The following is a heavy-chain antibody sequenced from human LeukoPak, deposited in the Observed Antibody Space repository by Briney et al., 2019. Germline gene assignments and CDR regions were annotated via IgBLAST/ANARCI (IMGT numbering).Heavy chain of an antibody. D-gene: IGHD6-6*01. CDR3: ARAYSSSSGRPFDY. J-gene: IGHJ4*02. V-gene: IGHV4-59*11. CDR2: IYYTGTT. Sequence: SETLSLTCSVSGGSISSHYWSWIRQPPGKELEWIGYIYYTGTTNYKPSLKSRVTISVDTSKNQFSLNLTSVTAADTTVYYCARAYSSSSGRPFDYWGQGTLVTVSS. CDR1: GGSISSHY.